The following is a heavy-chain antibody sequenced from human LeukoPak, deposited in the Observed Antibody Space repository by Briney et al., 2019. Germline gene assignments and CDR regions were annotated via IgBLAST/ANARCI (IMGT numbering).Heavy chain of an antibody. CDR2: INHSGST. Sequence: SETLSLTCAVYGGSFSGYYWSWIRQPPGKGLEWIGEINHSGSTNYNPSLKSRVTISVDTSKNQFSLKLSSVTAVDTAVYYCARGRYCSGGSCYYNPWGQGTLVTVSS. J-gene: IGHJ5*02. CDR1: GGSFSGYY. D-gene: IGHD2-15*01. V-gene: IGHV4-34*01. CDR3: ARGRYCSGGSCYYNP.